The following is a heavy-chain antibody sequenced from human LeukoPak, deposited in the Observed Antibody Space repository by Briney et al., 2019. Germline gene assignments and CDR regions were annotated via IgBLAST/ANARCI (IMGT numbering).Heavy chain of an antibody. J-gene: IGHJ6*02. CDR1: GYTFTSYG. V-gene: IGHV1-18*01. Sequence: ASVKVSCKASGYTFTSYGISWVRQAPGQGLEWMGWISAYNGNTNYAQKLQGRVTMTTDTSTSTAYMELRSLRSDDTAVYYCARDLAELSRYCSGGSCYYGTDVWGQGTTVTVSS. D-gene: IGHD2-15*01. CDR2: ISAYNGNT. CDR3: ARDLAELSRYCSGGSCYYGTDV.